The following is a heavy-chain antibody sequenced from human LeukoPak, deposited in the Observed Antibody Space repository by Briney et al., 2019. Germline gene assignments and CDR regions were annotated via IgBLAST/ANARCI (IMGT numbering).Heavy chain of an antibody. V-gene: IGHV3-66*01. CDR2: IYSGGST. CDR1: GLTFSDYY. J-gene: IGHJ6*02. Sequence: GGSLRLSCAASGLTFSDYYMSWVRQAPGKGLEWVSVIYSGGSTYYADSVKGRFTISRDNSKNTLYLQMNSLRAEDTAVYYCARASSWYGGYYYYGMDVWGQGTTVTVSS. D-gene: IGHD6-13*01. CDR3: ARASSWYGGYYYYGMDV.